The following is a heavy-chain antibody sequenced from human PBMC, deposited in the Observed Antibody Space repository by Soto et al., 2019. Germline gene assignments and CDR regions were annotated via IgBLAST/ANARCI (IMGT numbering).Heavy chain of an antibody. CDR3: ARGAAAAGTSYYYGMDV. CDR1: GYSFTSYW. Sequence: GESLKISCNGSGYSFTSYWIGWVRQMPGKGLEWMGIIYPGDSDTRYSPSFQGQVTISADKSISTAYLQWSSLKASDTAMYYCARGAAAAGTSYYYGMDVWGQGTTVTVSS. J-gene: IGHJ6*02. CDR2: IYPGDSDT. V-gene: IGHV5-51*01. D-gene: IGHD6-13*01.